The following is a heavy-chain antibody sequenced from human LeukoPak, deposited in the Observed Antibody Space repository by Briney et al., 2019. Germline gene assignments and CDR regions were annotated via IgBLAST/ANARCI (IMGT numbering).Heavy chain of an antibody. CDR1: GDSVSRSY. V-gene: IGHV4-4*09. D-gene: IGHD3-22*01. CDR2: ISTNGRT. Sequence: PSETLSLTCTVSGDSVSRSYWSWIRQPPREGLEWIGYISTNGRTNYNPALKSRVTISVDASKNQFSLRLSSVTAADTAVYYCARHRENYYESSHMGFDPWGQGTLVTVSS. CDR3: ARHRENYYESSHMGFDP. J-gene: IGHJ5*02.